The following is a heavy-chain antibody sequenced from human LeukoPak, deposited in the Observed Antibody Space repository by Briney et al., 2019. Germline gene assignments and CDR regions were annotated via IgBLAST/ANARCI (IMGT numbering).Heavy chain of an antibody. CDR3: ARERGHLDYSSGWSPGGLNYYGMDV. D-gene: IGHD6-19*01. V-gene: IGHV4-59*01. J-gene: IGHJ6*02. CDR1: GGSISGYY. Sequence: KPSETLSLTCTVSGGSISGYYWSWLRQSPGKGLEWIGYIYYSGSTSYNPSLESRVTISVDTSKNQFSLNLSSVTAADTALYYCARERGHLDYSSGWSPGGLNYYGMDVWGQGTTVAVSS. CDR2: IYYSGST.